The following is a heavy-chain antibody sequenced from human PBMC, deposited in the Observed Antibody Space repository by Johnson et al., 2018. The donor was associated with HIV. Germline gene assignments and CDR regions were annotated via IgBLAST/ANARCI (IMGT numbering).Heavy chain of an antibody. Sequence: VQLVASGGGLVKPGGSLRLSCVASGFTFSDYYMTWIRQAPGNGLEWVSYISGSGGTIYSADSVQGRFTISRDNARNSLYLQMNSLRVEDTAVYYCARSKDCSGGSCPDACDIGGQGTMVIVSS. V-gene: IGHV3-11*04. CDR3: ARSKDCSGGSCPDACDI. D-gene: IGHD2-15*01. CDR2: ISGSGGTI. CDR1: GFTFSDYY. J-gene: IGHJ3*02.